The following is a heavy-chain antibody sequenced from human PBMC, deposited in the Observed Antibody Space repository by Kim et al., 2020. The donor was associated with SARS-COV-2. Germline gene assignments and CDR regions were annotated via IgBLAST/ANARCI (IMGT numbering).Heavy chain of an antibody. CDR3: AKLTYGGNSPSGNGY. D-gene: IGHD4-17*01. CDR2: ISGSGGST. V-gene: IGHV3-23*01. Sequence: GGSLRLSCAASGFTFSSYAMSWVRQAPGKGLEWVSAISGSGGSTYYADSVKGRFTISRDNSKNTLYLQMNSLRAEDTAVYYCAKLTYGGNSPSGNGYWGQGTLVTVSS. CDR1: GFTFSSYA. J-gene: IGHJ4*02.